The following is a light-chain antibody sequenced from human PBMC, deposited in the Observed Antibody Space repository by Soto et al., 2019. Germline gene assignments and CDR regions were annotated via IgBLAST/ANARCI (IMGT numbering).Light chain of an antibody. CDR3: SSYTTSGSLV. CDR2: DVS. J-gene: IGLJ2*01. CDR1: SSDVGGYNY. Sequence: QSALTQPASVSGSPGQSITISCTGTSSDVGGYNYVSWYQQHPGKAPKLMIYDVSNRPSGVSNRFSGSKSGNTASLTISGLQAEDDDDYYCSSYTTSGSLVFGGGTKLTVL. V-gene: IGLV2-14*01.